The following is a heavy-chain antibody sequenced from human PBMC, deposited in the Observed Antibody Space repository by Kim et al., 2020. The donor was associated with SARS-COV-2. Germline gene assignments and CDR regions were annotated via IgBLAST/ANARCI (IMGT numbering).Heavy chain of an antibody. D-gene: IGHD3-10*01. V-gene: IGHV3-74*01. CDR3: ARGFGPLGYYYGRDV. Sequence: DTVKRRFTISRGNAKDTMYRQMNSRRPEDTAVYYCARGFGPLGYYYGRDVWGQGTTVTVSS. J-gene: IGHJ6*02.